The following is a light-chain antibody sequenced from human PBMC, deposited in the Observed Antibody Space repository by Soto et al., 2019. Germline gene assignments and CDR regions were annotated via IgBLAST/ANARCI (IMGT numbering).Light chain of an antibody. J-gene: IGLJ1*01. V-gene: IGLV2-14*01. CDR2: DVS. CDR3: GSYTTSSNYV. Sequence: QSALAQHASVYGSPGQSITLSCTGTSSDVGAYNYVSWYQQHPGKAPKLMIYDVSHRPSGVSHRLSGSKSGNTASLTISGLQAEDEADYYCGSYTTSSNYVFGTGTKVTVL. CDR1: SSDVGAYNY.